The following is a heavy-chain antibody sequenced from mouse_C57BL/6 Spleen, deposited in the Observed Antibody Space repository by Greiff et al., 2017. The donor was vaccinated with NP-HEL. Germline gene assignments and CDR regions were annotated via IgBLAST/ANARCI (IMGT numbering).Heavy chain of an antibody. D-gene: IGHD1-3*01. CDR1: GYTFTSYG. V-gene: IGHV1-81*01. J-gene: IGHJ4*01. CDR2: IYPRSGNT. Sequence: VQLQQSGAELARPGASVKLSCKASGYTFTSYGISWVKQRTGQGLEWIGEIYPRSGNTYYNEKFKGKATLTVDKSSSTAYMELRSLTSEDSAVYYWAKGPKVGLPGAMDYWGQGTSVTVSS. CDR3: AKGPKVGLPGAMDY.